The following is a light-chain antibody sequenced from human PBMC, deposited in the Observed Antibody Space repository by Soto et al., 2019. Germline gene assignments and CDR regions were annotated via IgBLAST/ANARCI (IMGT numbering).Light chain of an antibody. CDR3: TSYTTSSTYV. J-gene: IGLJ1*01. CDR2: DVN. V-gene: IGLV2-14*03. CDR1: SSDVGFYNY. Sequence: QSALTQPASVSGSPGQSIAISCTGTSSDVGFYNYVSWYQQHPGKAPKLMVYDVNNRPSGVSNRFSGSKSSNTASLTISGLQAEDEADYYCTSYTTSSTYVFGTGTKVTVL.